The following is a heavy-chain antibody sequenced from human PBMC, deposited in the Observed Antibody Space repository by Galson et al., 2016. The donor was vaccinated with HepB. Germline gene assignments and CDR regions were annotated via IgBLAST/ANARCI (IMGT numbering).Heavy chain of an antibody. CDR3: ARSYYDFWSGLGY. J-gene: IGHJ4*02. CDR1: GFTVRSNY. Sequence: LRLSCAASGFTVRSNYMTWVRQAPGQGLQWVSVIYSGGYTYYADSVKGRFTISRDESKNTVYLQMNSLRAEDTALYYCARSYYDFWSGLGYWGQGTLVTVSS. V-gene: IGHV3-53*01. D-gene: IGHD3-3*01. CDR2: IYSGGYT.